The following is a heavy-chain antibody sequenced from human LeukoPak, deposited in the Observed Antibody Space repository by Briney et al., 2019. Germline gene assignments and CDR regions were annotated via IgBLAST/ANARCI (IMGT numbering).Heavy chain of an antibody. CDR2: ISSNGGST. CDR1: GFTFSSYA. Sequence: GGSLRLSCAASGFTFSSYAMHWVLQAPGKGLEYISAISSNGGSTYYANSVKGRFTISRDNSKNTLYLQMGSLRAEDMAVYYCARGGKGQDGYADYWGQGTLVTVSS. D-gene: IGHD5-24*01. V-gene: IGHV3-64*01. CDR3: ARGGKGQDGYADY. J-gene: IGHJ4*02.